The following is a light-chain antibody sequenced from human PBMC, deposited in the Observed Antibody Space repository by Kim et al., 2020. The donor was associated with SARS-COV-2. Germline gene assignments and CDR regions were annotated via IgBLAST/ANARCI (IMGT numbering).Light chain of an antibody. CDR2: QDS. J-gene: IGLJ2*01. CDR1: KLGDKY. CDR3: QAWDSSVV. V-gene: IGLV3-1*01. Sequence: SYELTQPPSVSVSPGQTASITCPGDKLGDKYASWYQQKPGQSPVVVIYQDSKRPSGIPERFSGSNSGNTATLTISGTQAMDEADYYCQAWDSSVVFGGGTQLTVL.